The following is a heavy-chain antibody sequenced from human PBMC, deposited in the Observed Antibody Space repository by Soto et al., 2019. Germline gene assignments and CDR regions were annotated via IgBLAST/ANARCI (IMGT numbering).Heavy chain of an antibody. V-gene: IGHV1-18*01. CDR1: GYTFTSHG. D-gene: IGHD3-22*01. CDR3: ARGRSNYYDSSGYYSDAFDI. CDR2: ISAYNGNT. Sequence: QVQLVQSGAEVKKPGASVRVSCKASGYTFTSHGISWVRQAPGQGLEWMGWISAYNGNTNYAQKLQGRGTMTTDISTSTAYMELRSLRSDDTAVYYCARGRSNYYDSSGYYSDAFDIWGQGTMVTVSS. J-gene: IGHJ3*02.